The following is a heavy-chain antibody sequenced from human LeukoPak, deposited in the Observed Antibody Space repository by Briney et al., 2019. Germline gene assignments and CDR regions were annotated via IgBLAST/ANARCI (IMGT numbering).Heavy chain of an antibody. CDR2: TYYRSKWYN. Sequence: SQTLSLTCAISGDSVSSNSAAWNWIRQSPSRGLGWLGRTYYRSKWYNDYAVSVKSRITINPDTSKSQFSLQLNSVTPEDTAVYYCARVAYGSSWKQSHGMDVWGKGTTVTVSS. J-gene: IGHJ6*04. V-gene: IGHV6-1*01. CDR1: GDSVSSNSAA. CDR3: ARVAYGSSWKQSHGMDV. D-gene: IGHD6-13*01.